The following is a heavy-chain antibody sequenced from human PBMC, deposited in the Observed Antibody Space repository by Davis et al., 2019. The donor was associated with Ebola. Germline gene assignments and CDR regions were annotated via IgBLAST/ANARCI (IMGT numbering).Heavy chain of an antibody. Sequence: PGGSLRLSCAASGFTFSSYWMSWVRQAPGKGLEWVANIKQDGSEKYYVDSVKGRFTISRDNAENSLFLQMNGLRAEDTAVYYCARGRGYYDFWSGYSGYSPNAFDIWGQGTMVTVSS. CDR1: GFTFSSYW. CDR2: IKQDGSEK. J-gene: IGHJ3*02. V-gene: IGHV3-7*04. D-gene: IGHD3-3*01. CDR3: ARGRGYYDFWSGYSGYSPNAFDI.